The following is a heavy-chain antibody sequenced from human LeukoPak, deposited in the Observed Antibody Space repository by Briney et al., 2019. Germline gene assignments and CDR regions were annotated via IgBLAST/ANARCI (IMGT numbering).Heavy chain of an antibody. V-gene: IGHV1-18*01. CDR1: GYTFTSYG. CDR3: ATRGLNDYSHIGGPDDAFDI. D-gene: IGHD4-11*01. Sequence: ASVKVSYKASGYTFTSYGISWVRQAPGQGLEWMGWISAYNGNTNYAQKLQGRVTMTTDTSTNTAYMELRSLRSDDTAVYYCATRGLNDYSHIGGPDDAFDIWGQGTMVTVSS. CDR2: ISAYNGNT. J-gene: IGHJ3*02.